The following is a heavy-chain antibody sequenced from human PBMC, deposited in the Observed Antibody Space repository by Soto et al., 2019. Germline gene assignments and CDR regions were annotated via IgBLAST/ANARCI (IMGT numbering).Heavy chain of an antibody. CDR2: IFYSGTT. CDR1: GGSISSSSYY. J-gene: IGHJ4*02. D-gene: IGHD2-2*01. Sequence: SETLSLTCTVSGGSISSSSYYWGWIRQPPGKGLEWIGSIFYSGTTYYNPSLKSRVTISVDTSKNQFSLKLSSVTAADTAVYYCARDEKDQLLTWYFDYWGQGTPVTVSS. V-gene: IGHV4-39*02. CDR3: ARDEKDQLLTWYFDY.